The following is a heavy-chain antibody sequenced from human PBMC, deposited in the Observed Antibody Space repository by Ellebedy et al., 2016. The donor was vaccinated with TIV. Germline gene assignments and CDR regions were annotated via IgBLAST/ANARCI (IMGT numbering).Heavy chain of an antibody. J-gene: IGHJ3*02. CDR1: GGSVIRNGHY. CDR3: ATSAAIDAFDI. V-gene: IGHV4-39*02. D-gene: IGHD6-25*01. Sequence: SETLSLXCSVSGGSVIRNGHYCTWICQPPGKGPEWIGGLYYSGSTWYNPSLKSRVTISVDTSKNLFSLRLRSVTAADTAVYYCATSAAIDAFDIWGQGTMVTVSS. CDR2: LYYSGST.